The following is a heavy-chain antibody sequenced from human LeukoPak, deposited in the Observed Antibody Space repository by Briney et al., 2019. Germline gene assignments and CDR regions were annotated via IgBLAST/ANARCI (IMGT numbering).Heavy chain of an antibody. D-gene: IGHD1-1*01. CDR1: GYTFTSYY. V-gene: IGHV1-46*01. CDR3: ARALFGNDRVSFTEFDF. Sequence: ASVKVSCKASGYTFTSYYMNWVRQAPGQGLEWMGIINPSGGSTSYAQKFQGRVTMTRDTSTSTVYMELSSLRSEDTAVYYCARALFGNDRVSFTEFDFWGQGTLVTVSS. CDR2: INPSGGST. J-gene: IGHJ4*02.